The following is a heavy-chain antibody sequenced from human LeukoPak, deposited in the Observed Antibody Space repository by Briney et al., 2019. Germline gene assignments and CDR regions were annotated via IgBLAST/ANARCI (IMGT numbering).Heavy chain of an antibody. CDR1: GYSISSGYY. Sequence: PSETLSLTCTVSGYSISSGYYWVWIRQPPGKGLEWIGSIYHSGSTYYNPSLKSRVTISVDTSKNQFSLKLSSVTAADTAVYYCARDYVPYCGGDCYPLSSWGQGTLVTVSS. V-gene: IGHV4-38-2*02. CDR2: IYHSGST. J-gene: IGHJ4*02. CDR3: ARDYVPYCGGDCYPLSS. D-gene: IGHD2-21*01.